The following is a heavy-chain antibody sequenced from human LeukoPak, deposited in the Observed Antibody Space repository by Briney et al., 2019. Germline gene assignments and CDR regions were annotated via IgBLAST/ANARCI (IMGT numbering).Heavy chain of an antibody. J-gene: IGHJ4*02. Sequence: PGGSLRLSCAASGFTFSSYGMHWVRQAPGKGLEWVAVISYDGSDKYFADSVKGRFTISRDNSKNTLYLQMNSLRAEDTAVYYCTRDKGDRDYVWGSYRPRWGQGTLVTVSS. CDR3: TRDKGDRDYVWGSYRPR. CDR2: ISYDGSDK. V-gene: IGHV3-30*03. CDR1: GFTFSSYG. D-gene: IGHD3-16*02.